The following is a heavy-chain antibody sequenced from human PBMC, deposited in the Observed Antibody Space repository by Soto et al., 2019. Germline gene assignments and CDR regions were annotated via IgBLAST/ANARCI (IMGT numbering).Heavy chain of an antibody. V-gene: IGHV1-18*01. D-gene: IGHD6-19*01. Sequence: ASVKVSCKASGYTFTSYGISWVRQAPGQGLEWMGWISAYNGNTNYAQKLQGRVTMTTDTSTSTAYMELRSLRSDDTAVNYCARDRGPRYSSGWYLVYWGQGTLVTVPQ. CDR1: GYTFTSYG. J-gene: IGHJ4*02. CDR3: ARDRGPRYSSGWYLVY. CDR2: ISAYNGNT.